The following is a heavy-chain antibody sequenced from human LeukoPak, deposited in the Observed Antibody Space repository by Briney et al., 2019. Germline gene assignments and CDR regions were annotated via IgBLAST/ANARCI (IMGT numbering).Heavy chain of an antibody. Sequence: PSETLSLTCTVSGGSISRYSWSWVRQPPGKGLEGIAYIYYPGTTSYNPSLRRWVTLSLDSSKSHFSLRLSSVTAADTAVYYCARGTDYGVNSYFDSWGQGTLVTVSS. CDR1: GGSISRYS. CDR3: ARGTDYGVNSYFDS. V-gene: IGHV4-59*01. CDR2: IYYPGTT. J-gene: IGHJ4*02. D-gene: IGHD4-23*01.